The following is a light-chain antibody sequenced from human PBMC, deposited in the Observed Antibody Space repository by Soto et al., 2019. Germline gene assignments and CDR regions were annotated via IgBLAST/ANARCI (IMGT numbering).Light chain of an antibody. CDR3: QQRYNWLT. CDR2: DAS. V-gene: IGKV3-11*01. J-gene: IGKJ4*01. CDR1: RSVSSY. Sequence: EIVLTQSPATLSLSPGERATLSCTASRSVSSYLAWYQQKPGQAPRLLIYDASNRATGIPARFSGSGSGTDFTLTISSLEPEDFAVYSCQQRYNWLTFGGGTKVEIK.